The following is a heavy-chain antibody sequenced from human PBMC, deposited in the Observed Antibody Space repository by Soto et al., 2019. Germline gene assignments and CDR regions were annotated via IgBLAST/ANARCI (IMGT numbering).Heavy chain of an antibody. V-gene: IGHV1-18*01. J-gene: IGHJ4*02. CDR1: GYTFTNFG. Sequence: GASVKVSCKASGYTFTNFGISWVRQAPGQGLEWMGWISAYNGNTNYAQNFQGRVTMTRDTSTSTVYTELSSLRSEDTAVYYCARPWYSSSWPLFDYWGQGTLVTVSS. D-gene: IGHD6-13*01. CDR2: ISAYNGNT. CDR3: ARPWYSSSWPLFDY.